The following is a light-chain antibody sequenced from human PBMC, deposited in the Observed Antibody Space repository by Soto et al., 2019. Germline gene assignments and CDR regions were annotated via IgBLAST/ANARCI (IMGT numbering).Light chain of an antibody. CDR2: GAS. J-gene: IGKJ1*01. CDR3: QQYGSSLWT. CDR1: QSVSSSY. Sequence: EIVMAQAPDALSVSPGERATLSCRASQSVSSSYLAWYQQKPGQAPRLLIYGASRRATGIPDRFSGSGSGTDFTLTISRLEPEDFAVYYCQQYGSSLWTFGQGTKVDIK. V-gene: IGKV3-20*01.